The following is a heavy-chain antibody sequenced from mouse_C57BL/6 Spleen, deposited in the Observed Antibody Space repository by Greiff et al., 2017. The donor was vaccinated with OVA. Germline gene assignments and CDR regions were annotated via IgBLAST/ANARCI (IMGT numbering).Heavy chain of an antibody. CDR2: INPGSGGT. CDR3: ARGVTYFDY. CDR1: GYAFTNYL. J-gene: IGHJ2*01. Sequence: VQLQQSGAELVRPGTSVKVSCKASGYAFTNYLIEWVKQRPGQGLEWIGVINPGSGGTNYNEKFKGKATLTADKSSSTAYMQLSSLTSEDSAVYFCARGVTYFDYWGQGTTLTVSS. D-gene: IGHD2-13*01. V-gene: IGHV1-54*01.